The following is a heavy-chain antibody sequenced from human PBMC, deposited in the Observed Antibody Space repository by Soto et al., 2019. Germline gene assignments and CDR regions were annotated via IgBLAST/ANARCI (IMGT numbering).Heavy chain of an antibody. Sequence: ASVKVSCKASGYTFTSYAMHWVRQAPGQRLEWMGWINAGNGNTKYSQKFQGRVTITRDTSASTAYMELSSLRSEDTAVYYCAREEDGGYYYYMDVWGKGTTVTVSS. CDR3: AREEDGGYYYYMDV. J-gene: IGHJ6*03. CDR2: INAGNGNT. V-gene: IGHV1-3*01. D-gene: IGHD4-17*01. CDR1: GYTFTSYA.